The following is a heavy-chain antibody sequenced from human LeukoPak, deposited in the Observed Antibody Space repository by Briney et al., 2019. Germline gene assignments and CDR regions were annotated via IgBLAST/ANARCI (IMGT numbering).Heavy chain of an antibody. CDR2: IYYSGST. J-gene: IGHJ4*02. V-gene: IGHV4-59*01. D-gene: IGHD3-22*01. Sequence: PSETLSLTCTVSGGSISSYYWSWIRQPPGEGLEWIGYIYYSGSTNYNPSLKSRVTISVDTSKNQFSLKLSSVTAADTAVYYCARDYYDSSGLDYWGQGTLVTVSS. CDR3: ARDYYDSSGLDY. CDR1: GGSISSYY.